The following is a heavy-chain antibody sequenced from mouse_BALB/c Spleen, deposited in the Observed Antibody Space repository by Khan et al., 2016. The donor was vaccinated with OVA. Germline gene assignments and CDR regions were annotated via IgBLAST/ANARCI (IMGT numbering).Heavy chain of an antibody. CDR2: IDPSDRET. CDR1: AYTFTSYW. CDR3: ARCLMEAMDY. Sequence: QVQLQQPGAELVRPGASVRLSCKASAYTFTSYWMNWVKQRPGQGLEWIGMIDPSDRETHYNQMFTDKATLTIDKSSSTAYMQLSSLTSEDSAVYYCARCLMEAMDYWGQGTSVTVSS. J-gene: IGHJ4*01. V-gene: IGHV1-61*01.